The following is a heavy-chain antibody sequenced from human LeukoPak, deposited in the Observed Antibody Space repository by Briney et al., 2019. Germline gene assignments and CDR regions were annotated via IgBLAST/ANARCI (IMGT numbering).Heavy chain of an antibody. CDR1: GGSISSYY. CDR2: IYYRGST. V-gene: IGHV4-59*01. J-gene: IGHJ6*02. CDR3: ARDLGIVASYGMDV. Sequence: SETLSLTCTVSGGSISSYYWSWIRQPPGKGLEWIGYIYYRGSTNYNPSLKSRVTISVDTSKNQFSLKLSSVTAADTAVYYCARDLGIVASYGMDVWGQGTTVTVSS. D-gene: IGHD1-26*01.